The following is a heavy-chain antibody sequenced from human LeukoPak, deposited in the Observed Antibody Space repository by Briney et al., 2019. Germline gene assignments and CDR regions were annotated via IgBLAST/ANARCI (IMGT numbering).Heavy chain of an antibody. V-gene: IGHV3-7*01. D-gene: IGHD2-21*02. CDR1: GFTFSSYA. CDR3: ARERGVVLVVPAITPFDP. CDR2: IKQDGSEK. Sequence: GGSLRLSCAASGFTFSSYAMSWVRQAPGKGLEWVANIKQDGSEKYYVDSVKARFTISRDNAKNSLFLQMNSLRAEDTAVYYCARERGVVLVVPAITPFDPWGQGTLVTVSS. J-gene: IGHJ5*02.